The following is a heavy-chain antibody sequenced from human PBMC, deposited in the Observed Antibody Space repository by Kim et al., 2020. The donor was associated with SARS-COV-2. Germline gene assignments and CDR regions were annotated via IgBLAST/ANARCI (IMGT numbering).Heavy chain of an antibody. Sequence: YSAHAVKGRFTISRDNSKNSCYLQMNSLGAEDTAVYYCAQLWFGELSFDYWGQGTLVTVSS. CDR3: AQLWFGELSFDY. D-gene: IGHD3-10*01. V-gene: IGHV3-30*13. J-gene: IGHJ4*02.